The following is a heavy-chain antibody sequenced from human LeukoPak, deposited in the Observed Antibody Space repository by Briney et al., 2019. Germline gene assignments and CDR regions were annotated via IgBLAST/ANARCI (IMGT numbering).Heavy chain of an antibody. CDR2: TIPIFGTA. CDR3: ARFSVVEWRFDY. V-gene: IGHV1-69*13. J-gene: IGHJ4*02. Sequence: ASVKVSCKASGGTFSSYAISWVRQAPGQGLEWMGGTIPIFGTANYAQKFQGRVTITADESTSTAYMELSSLRSEDTAVYYCARFSVVEWRFDYWGQGTLVTVSS. CDR1: GGTFSSYA. D-gene: IGHD3-3*01.